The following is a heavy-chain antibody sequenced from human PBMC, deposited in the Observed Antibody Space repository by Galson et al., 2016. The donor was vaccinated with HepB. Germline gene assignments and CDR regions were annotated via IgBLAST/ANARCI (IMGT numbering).Heavy chain of an antibody. D-gene: IGHD1-26*01. CDR1: GFSLSSARMG. V-gene: IGHV2-26*02. Sequence: PALVKPTQTLTLTCTVSGFSLSSARMGVSWIRQPPGKALEWLAQIFWNDEESYSTSLKSRLTISKDTSKNQVVLSMTNMDPVDTATYYCARIHLNASSGRPDAFDVWGQGTVVIVSS. CDR2: IFWNDEE. J-gene: IGHJ3*01. CDR3: ARIHLNASSGRPDAFDV.